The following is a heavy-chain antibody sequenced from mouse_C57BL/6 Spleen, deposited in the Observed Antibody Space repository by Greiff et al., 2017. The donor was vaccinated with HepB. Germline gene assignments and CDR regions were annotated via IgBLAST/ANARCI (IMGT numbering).Heavy chain of an antibody. D-gene: IGHD4-1*01. CDR2: ISNLAYSI. J-gene: IGHJ4*01. Sequence: EVQLVESGGGLVQPGGSLKLSCAASGFTFSDYGMAWVRQAPRKGPEWVAFISNLAYSIYYADTVTGRFTISRENVKNTLYLEMSSLRSEDTAMYYCARRGNWGYAMDYWGQGTSVTVSS. V-gene: IGHV5-15*01. CDR1: GFTFSDYG. CDR3: ARRGNWGYAMDY.